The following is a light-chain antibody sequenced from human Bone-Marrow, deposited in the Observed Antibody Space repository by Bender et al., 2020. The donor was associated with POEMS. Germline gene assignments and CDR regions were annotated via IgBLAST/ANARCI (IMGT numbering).Light chain of an antibody. CDR3: SSWDDSLSGWV. V-gene: IGLV1-40*01. CDR2: GNS. CDR1: SSNIGAGYD. J-gene: IGLJ3*02. Sequence: QSVLTQPPSVSEAPGQRVTISCTGSSSNIGAGYDVHWYQQLPGTAPKLLIYGNSSRPSGVPDRFSGSRFGTSASLAITGLHAEDEGDYYCSSWDDSLSGWVFGGGTKLTVL.